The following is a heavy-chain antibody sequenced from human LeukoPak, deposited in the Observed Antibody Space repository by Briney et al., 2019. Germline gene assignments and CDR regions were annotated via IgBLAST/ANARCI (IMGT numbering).Heavy chain of an antibody. Sequence: GGSLRLSCAASGFTVSGNYMSWVRQAPGKGLEWVSVIYSGGSTYYADSVKGRFTISRDNSKNTLYLQMNSLRAEDTAVYYCARAVDLYYYDSSGYLVWYYWGQGTLVTVSS. V-gene: IGHV3-53*01. D-gene: IGHD3-22*01. CDR2: IYSGGST. CDR3: ARAVDLYYYDSSGYLVWYY. J-gene: IGHJ4*02. CDR1: GFTVSGNY.